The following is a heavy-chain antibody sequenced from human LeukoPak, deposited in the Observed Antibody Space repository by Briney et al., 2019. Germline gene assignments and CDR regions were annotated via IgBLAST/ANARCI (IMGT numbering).Heavy chain of an antibody. CDR3: ARGPRLYCSGGSRFHYFQH. CDR2: INHSGST. CDR1: GGSFSGYY. D-gene: IGHD2-15*01. V-gene: IGHV4-34*01. Sequence: SETLSLTCAVYGGSFSGYYWSWIRQPPGKGLEWIGEINHSGSTNYNPSLKSRVTISVDTSKNQFSLKLSSVTAADTAVYYCARGPRLYCSGGSRFHYFQHWGQGTLVTVSS. J-gene: IGHJ1*01.